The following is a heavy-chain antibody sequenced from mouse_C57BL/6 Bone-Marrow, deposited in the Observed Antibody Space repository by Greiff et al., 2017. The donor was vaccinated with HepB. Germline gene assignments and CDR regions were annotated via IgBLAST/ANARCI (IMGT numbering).Heavy chain of an antibody. CDR1: GFNIKDDY. J-gene: IGHJ4*01. V-gene: IGHV14-4*01. Sequence: VQLQQSGAELVRPGASVKLSCTASGFNIKDDYMHWVKQRPEQGLEWIGWIDPENGDTEYASKFEGKAAITAETSSNKAYLQLSSLTSEDTAVYYCTTWGGYDYYAMDYWGQGTSVTVSS. CDR3: TTWGGYDYYAMDY. CDR2: IDPENGDT. D-gene: IGHD2-2*01.